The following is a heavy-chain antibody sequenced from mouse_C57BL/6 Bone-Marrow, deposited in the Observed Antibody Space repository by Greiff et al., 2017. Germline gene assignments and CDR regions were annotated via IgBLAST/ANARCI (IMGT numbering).Heavy chain of an antibody. Sequence: EVQLVESGGGLVKPGGSLKLSCAASGFTFSDYGMHWVRQAPEKGLEWVAYISSGSSTNYYADTVKGRFTISRDNAKNTLFLQMTSLRSEDTAIYDCARGAITTVVPDYWGQGTTLTVSS. V-gene: IGHV5-17*01. CDR1: GFTFSDYG. CDR2: ISSGSSTN. J-gene: IGHJ2*01. D-gene: IGHD1-1*01. CDR3: ARGAITTVVPDY.